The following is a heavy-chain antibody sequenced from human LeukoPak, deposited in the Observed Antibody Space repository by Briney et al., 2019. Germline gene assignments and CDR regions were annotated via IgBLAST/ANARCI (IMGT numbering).Heavy chain of an antibody. D-gene: IGHD6-13*01. CDR2: IYYSGST. V-gene: IGHV4-39*01. J-gene: IGHJ4*02. CDR3: TRHAGGISATGTRPFDY. CDR1: GASFSSSTYY. Sequence: SETLSLTCTVSGASFSSSTYYWGWIRQPPGKGLEWIGSIYYSGSTYYNPSLKSRVTMSVDTSKNQFSLKLSSVTAADTAVYYCTRHAGGISATGTRPFDYWGQGTLVTVSS.